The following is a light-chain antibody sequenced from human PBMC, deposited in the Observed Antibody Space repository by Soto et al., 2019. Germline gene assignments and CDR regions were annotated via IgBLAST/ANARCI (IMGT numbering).Light chain of an antibody. CDR3: QQYGRSWT. Sequence: EAVFTQSPGTLSLPPGERATLSCRASESVRGNYLAWYQQTPGQAPRLLIYGASNRATATPDRFVGSGSGTDFTLTINKLEPEDFVLYYCQQYGRSWTFGQGTKVDIK. CDR2: GAS. CDR1: ESVRGNY. J-gene: IGKJ1*01. V-gene: IGKV3-20*01.